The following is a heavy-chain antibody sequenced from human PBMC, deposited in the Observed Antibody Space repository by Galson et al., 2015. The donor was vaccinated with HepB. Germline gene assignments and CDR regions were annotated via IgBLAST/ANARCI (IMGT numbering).Heavy chain of an antibody. CDR2: ISYDGSNK. Sequence: SLRLSCAASGFTFSSYGMHWVRQAPGKGLEWVAVISYDGSNKYYADSVKGRFTISRDNSKNTLHLQMNSLRAEDTAVYYCAKGGRGYSYGEDVGSRWGQGTLVTVSS. D-gene: IGHD5-18*01. CDR1: GFTFSSYG. J-gene: IGHJ4*02. V-gene: IGHV3-30*18. CDR3: AKGGRGYSYGEDVGSR.